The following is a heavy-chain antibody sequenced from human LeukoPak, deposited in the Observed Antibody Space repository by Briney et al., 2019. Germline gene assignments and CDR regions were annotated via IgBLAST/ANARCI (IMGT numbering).Heavy chain of an antibody. CDR3: ARPCPDIDGYKY. D-gene: IGHD5-24*01. Sequence: ASETLSLTCTVSGGSISSGDYYWSWIRQPPGKGLEWIGYIYYSGSTYYNPSLKSRVTISVDTSKNQFSLKLSSVTAADTAVYYCARPCPDIDGYKYWGQGTLVTVSS. V-gene: IGHV4-30-4*01. CDR1: GGSISSGDYY. CDR2: IYYSGST. J-gene: IGHJ4*02.